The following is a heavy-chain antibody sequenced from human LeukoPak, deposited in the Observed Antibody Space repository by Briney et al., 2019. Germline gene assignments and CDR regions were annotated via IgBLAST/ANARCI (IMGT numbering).Heavy chain of an antibody. V-gene: IGHV3-23*01. Sequence: GGSLRLSCAASGFTFSSCAMSWVRQAPGKGLEWVSGVSGGGTGTYYADSVKGRFTISRDISKNTLYLQMNSLRAEDTAMYYCARLGFVVPAVIFDYWGQGTLVTVSS. CDR1: GFTFSSCA. D-gene: IGHD2-2*02. CDR2: VSGGGTGT. J-gene: IGHJ4*02. CDR3: ARLGFVVPAVIFDY.